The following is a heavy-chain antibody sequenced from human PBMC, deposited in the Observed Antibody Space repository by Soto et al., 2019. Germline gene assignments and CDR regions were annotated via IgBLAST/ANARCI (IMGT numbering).Heavy chain of an antibody. V-gene: IGHV4-61*01. J-gene: IGHJ5*02. D-gene: IGHD6-19*01. CDR1: GGSVSSGSYY. CDR2: IYYSGST. Sequence: SETLSLTCTVSGGSVSSGSYYWSWIRQPPGKGLEWIGYIYYSGSTNYNPSLKSRVTISVDTSKNQFSLKLSSVTAADTAVYYCARETAVANWLDPWGQGTLVTVSS. CDR3: ARETAVANWLDP.